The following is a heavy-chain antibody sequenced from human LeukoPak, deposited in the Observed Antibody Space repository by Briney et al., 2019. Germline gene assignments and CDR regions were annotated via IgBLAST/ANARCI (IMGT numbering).Heavy chain of an antibody. D-gene: IGHD6-6*01. Sequence: GRSLRLSCAASGFTFDDYGTHWVRQAPGKGLEWVSGISWNSGTIIYADSVKGRFTISRDNAKNSLYLQMNSLRAEDTALYYCAKDPSSSPDDYYFDYWGQGTLVTVSS. J-gene: IGHJ4*02. V-gene: IGHV3-9*01. CDR2: ISWNSGTI. CDR3: AKDPSSSPDDYYFDY. CDR1: GFTFDDYG.